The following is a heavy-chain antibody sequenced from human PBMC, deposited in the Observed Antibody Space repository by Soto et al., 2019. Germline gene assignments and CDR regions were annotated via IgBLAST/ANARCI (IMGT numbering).Heavy chain of an antibody. CDR2: INPSGGST. J-gene: IGHJ6*02. V-gene: IGHV1-46*01. Sequence: ASVKVSCTASGETFTSYYMHWVRQAPGQGLEWMGIINPSGGSTSYAQKFQGRVTMTRDTSTSTVYMELSSLRSEDTAVYYCARASQGYCISTSCYAGGYYYYGMDVWGQGTTVTVSS. D-gene: IGHD2-2*01. CDR3: ARASQGYCISTSCYAGGYYYYGMDV. CDR1: GETFTSYY.